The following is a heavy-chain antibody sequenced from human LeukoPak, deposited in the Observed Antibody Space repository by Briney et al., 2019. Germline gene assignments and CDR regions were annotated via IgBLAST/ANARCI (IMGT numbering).Heavy chain of an antibody. V-gene: IGHV3-72*01. D-gene: IGHD1-26*01. CDR3: ARVRSGSLDY. CDR2: TRNKPDSYTT. CDR1: GFTFSDHY. J-gene: IGHJ4*02. Sequence: PGGSLRLSCAASGFTFSDHYMDWVRQAPGKGLEWVGRTRNKPDSYTTQYAASVKDRLTISRDDSNNSLYLQMNSLKTEDTAVYYCARVRSGSLDYWGQGTLVTVSS.